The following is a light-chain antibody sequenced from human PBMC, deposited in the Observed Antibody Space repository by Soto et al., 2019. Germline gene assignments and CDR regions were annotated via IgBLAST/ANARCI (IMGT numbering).Light chain of an antibody. CDR2: DAS. J-gene: IGKJ2*01. Sequence: DIQMTQSPSILSASVGDRVTITCRASQSINNWLAWYQQKPGKAPKILISDASTLESGVPSRFSGSGSGTEFTLTISSLQPDDFATYYCQQYKSYSAFGQGTKLEIK. CDR1: QSINNW. CDR3: QQYKSYSA. V-gene: IGKV1-5*01.